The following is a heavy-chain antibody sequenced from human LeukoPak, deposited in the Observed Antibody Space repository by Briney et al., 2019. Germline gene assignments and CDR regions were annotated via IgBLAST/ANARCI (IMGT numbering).Heavy chain of an antibody. V-gene: IGHV3-30*02. CDR2: VRFDGNKN. Sequence: GRSLRLSCVVSGFTFSSYGLHWVRQAPGKGLEWVAFVRFDGNKNSYADSARGRFIISRDNSKNTLHLAMNSLRTEDTAVYYCAKEFSPFDSSGYYGFFQHWGQGTLVTVSS. CDR1: GFTFSSYG. J-gene: IGHJ1*01. CDR3: AKEFSPFDSSGYYGFFQH. D-gene: IGHD3-22*01.